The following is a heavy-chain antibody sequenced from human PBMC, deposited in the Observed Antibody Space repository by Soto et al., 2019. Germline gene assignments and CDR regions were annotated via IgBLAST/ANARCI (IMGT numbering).Heavy chain of an antibody. J-gene: IGHJ6*03. CDR3: AKEDSGFSGYMDV. CDR2: ITWSSDSM. CDR1: GFTFYNHG. Sequence: EVQLVESEGGLVQPGRSLRLSCVASGFTFYNHGMHWVRQAPGRGLEWVSGITWSSDSMGYADSVKGRFTISRDNAKNFLYLQMNSLRPEDTALYYCAKEDSGFSGYMDVWGKGTTVTVSS. V-gene: IGHV3-9*01. D-gene: IGHD3-10*01.